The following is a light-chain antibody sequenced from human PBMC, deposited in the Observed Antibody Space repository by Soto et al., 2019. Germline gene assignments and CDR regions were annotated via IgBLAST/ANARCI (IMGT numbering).Light chain of an antibody. J-gene: IGLJ1*01. Sequence: QSLLTQPASVSGSPGQSITISCTGTSSDVGGYNYVSWYQQHPGKAPKLMIYEVSNRPSGASNRFSGSKSGNTASPTISGLKAEDEADYYCTSYTGSSTYVFATGTKATV. CDR2: EVS. V-gene: IGLV2-14*01. CDR1: SSDVGGYNY. CDR3: TSYTGSSTYV.